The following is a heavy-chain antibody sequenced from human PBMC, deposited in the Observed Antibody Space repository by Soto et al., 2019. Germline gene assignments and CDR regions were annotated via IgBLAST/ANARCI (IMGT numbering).Heavy chain of an antibody. CDR2: INHSGST. Sequence: SETLSLTCAVYGGSFSGYYWSWIRQPPGKGVEWIGEINHSGSTNYNPSLKSQVTISVDTSKNQFSLKLSSVTAADTAVYYCARGDGGMPFDIWGQGTMVTVSS. J-gene: IGHJ3*02. V-gene: IGHV4-34*01. CDR1: GGSFSGYY. CDR3: ARGDGGMPFDI.